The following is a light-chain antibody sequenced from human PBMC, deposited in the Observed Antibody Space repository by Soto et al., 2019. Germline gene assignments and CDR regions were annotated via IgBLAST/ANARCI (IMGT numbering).Light chain of an antibody. Sequence: EIVMTQSPATLSVSPGERATLSCRASQSVGTNLAWYQQKPGQAPRLLIYGASSRATGIPARFSGSGSGTEISLTISSLQSEDFAIHYCQQYNNWPPITFGQGTRLEMK. V-gene: IGKV3-15*01. CDR3: QQYNNWPPIT. J-gene: IGKJ5*01. CDR1: QSVGTN. CDR2: GAS.